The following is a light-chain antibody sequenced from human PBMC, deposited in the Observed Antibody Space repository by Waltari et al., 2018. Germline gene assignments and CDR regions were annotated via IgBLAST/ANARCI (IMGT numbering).Light chain of an antibody. CDR1: QSVSSN. J-gene: IGKJ4*01. Sequence: EIVMTQSPATLSVSPGERATLSCRASQSVSSNLAWYQQKPGQAPRLLIYGASTRATSIPARFSGSVSGTEFTLTISSLQSEDFAVYYCQQYKNWPLTFGGGTKVEIK. CDR2: GAS. CDR3: QQYKNWPLT. V-gene: IGKV3-15*01.